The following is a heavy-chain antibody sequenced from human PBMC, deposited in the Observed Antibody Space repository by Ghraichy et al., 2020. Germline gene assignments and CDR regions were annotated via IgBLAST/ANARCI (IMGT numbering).Heavy chain of an antibody. V-gene: IGHV4-38-2*01. J-gene: IGHJ4*02. CDR3: ASGAPAADF. Sequence: SETLSLTCAVSGYSISSGHYWGWIRQSPGKGLEWIGSIYHSWSTYYNPSLKSRVTISVDTSKNQFSLKLSSVTAADTAVYYCASGAPAADFWGQGTLVTVSS. CDR1: GYSISSGHY. CDR2: IYHSWST. D-gene: IGHD4/OR15-4a*01.